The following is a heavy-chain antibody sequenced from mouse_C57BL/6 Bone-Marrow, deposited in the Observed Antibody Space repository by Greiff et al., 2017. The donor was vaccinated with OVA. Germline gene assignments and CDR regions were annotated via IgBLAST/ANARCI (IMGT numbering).Heavy chain of an antibody. CDR2: IWWEDDK. CDR1: GFSLSTFGMG. CDR3: ARIVITTVVVAYYFDY. Sequence: QVTLKVSGPGILQPSQTLSLTCSFSGFSLSTFGMGVGWIRQSSGKGLEWLAHIWWEDDKYYNPALKSWLTIYKDTSKHQVFLKIANVDTADTATYDCARIVITTVVVAYYFDYWGQGTTLTVSS. V-gene: IGHV8-8*01. J-gene: IGHJ2*01. D-gene: IGHD1-1*01.